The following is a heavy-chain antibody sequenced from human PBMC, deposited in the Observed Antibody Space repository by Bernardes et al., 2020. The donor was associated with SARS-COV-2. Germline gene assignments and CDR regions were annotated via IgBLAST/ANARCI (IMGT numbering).Heavy chain of an antibody. CDR3: TRGIAAAGTGGDH. D-gene: IGHD6-13*01. CDR1: GYTFISFD. Sequence: ASVKVSCETSGYTFISFDINWVRQATGQGLEWMGWMNPNSGDTGYAQKFQGRVTMTRDTSRNTAFMDLSSLTSEDTAVYYCTRGIAAAGTGGDHWGQGTLVTVSS. V-gene: IGHV1-8*01. J-gene: IGHJ4*01. CDR2: MNPNSGDT.